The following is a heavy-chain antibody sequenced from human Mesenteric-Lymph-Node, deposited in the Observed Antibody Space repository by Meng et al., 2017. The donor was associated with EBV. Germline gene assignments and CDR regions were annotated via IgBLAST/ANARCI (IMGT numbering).Heavy chain of an antibody. CDR3: ATTQWELPEDY. D-gene: IGHD1-26*01. CDR2: FDPEDGET. CDR1: GYTLTELS. J-gene: IGHJ4*02. Sequence: QVQLVQAGAEMKTPWASVKGSCKVSGYTLTELSMHLVRQAPGKGLEWMGGFDPEDGETIYAQKFQGRVTMTEDTSTDTAYMELSSLRSEDTAVYYCATTQWELPEDYWGQGTLVTVSS. V-gene: IGHV1-24*01.